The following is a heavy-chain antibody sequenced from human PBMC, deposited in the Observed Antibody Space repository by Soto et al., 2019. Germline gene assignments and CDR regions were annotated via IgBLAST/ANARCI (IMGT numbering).Heavy chain of an antibody. Sequence: KVSCKASGYTFTSYWIGGVRQMPGKGLEWMGLIYPGDSDTRYSPSFQGQLTTSADKSISTAYLQWTSLKASDTAMYYCARKTAAGRHACDSLGQGTMVTVSS. V-gene: IGHV5-51*01. CDR1: GYTFTSYW. J-gene: IGHJ3*02. CDR3: ARKTAAGRHACDS. CDR2: IYPGDSDT. D-gene: IGHD6-13*01.